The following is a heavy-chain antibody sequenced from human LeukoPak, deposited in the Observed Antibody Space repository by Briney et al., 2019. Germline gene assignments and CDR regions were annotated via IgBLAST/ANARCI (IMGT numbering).Heavy chain of an antibody. J-gene: IGHJ4*02. V-gene: IGHV3-23*01. CDR1: GFTFNSYA. Sequence: PGGSLRLSCAASGFTFNSYAMNWVRDAPGKGLEWVSAIIGSGGTTFYADSVKGRFTISRDNSKNTLYLQLNSLRPEDTAVYYCARELGHNYGPAFDYWGQGTLVTVSS. D-gene: IGHD5-18*01. CDR3: ARELGHNYGPAFDY. CDR2: IIGSGGTT.